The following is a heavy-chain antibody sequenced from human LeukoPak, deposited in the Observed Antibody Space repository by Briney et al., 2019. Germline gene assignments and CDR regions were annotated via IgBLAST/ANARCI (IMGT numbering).Heavy chain of an antibody. J-gene: IGHJ4*02. Sequence: GASVKVSCKASGYTFTSYAMNWVRQAPGQGLEWMGWINTNTGNPTYAQGFTGRFVFSLDTSVSTAYLQISSLKAEDTAVYYCARVFAYYYDSSAYYSDYWGQGTLVTVSS. CDR2: INTNTGNP. CDR1: GYTFTSYA. D-gene: IGHD3-22*01. V-gene: IGHV7-4-1*02. CDR3: ARVFAYYYDSSAYYSDY.